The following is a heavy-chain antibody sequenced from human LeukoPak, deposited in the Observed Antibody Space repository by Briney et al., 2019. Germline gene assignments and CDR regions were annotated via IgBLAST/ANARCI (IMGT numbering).Heavy chain of an antibody. D-gene: IGHD2-15*01. CDR3: ARDRGVDYCSGGSCSHYYYYMDV. CDR2: INPNSGGT. V-gene: IGHV1-2*02. Sequence: ASVKVSCKASGYTFTGYYMHWVRQAPGQGLEWMGWINPNSGGTKYAQKLQGRVTMTRDTAISTAYMELSRLRSDDTAVYYCARDRGVDYCSGGSCSHYYYYMDVWGKGTTVTISS. J-gene: IGHJ6*03. CDR1: GYTFTGYY.